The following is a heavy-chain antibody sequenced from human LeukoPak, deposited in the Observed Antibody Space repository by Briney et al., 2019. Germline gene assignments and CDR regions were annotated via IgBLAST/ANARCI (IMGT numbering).Heavy chain of an antibody. J-gene: IGHJ4*02. D-gene: IGHD3-16*01. CDR3: ARESGGYRPLDY. V-gene: IGHV4-4*07. CDR2: MYASGTT. CDR1: GGSISSNY. Sequence: SETLSLTCTVSGGSISSNYWTWIRQPAGKRLEWIGRMYASGTTNYNPSLKSRVTMSVDTSKNQFSLKLSSVTAADTAMYYCARESGGYRPLDYWGQGTPVTVSS.